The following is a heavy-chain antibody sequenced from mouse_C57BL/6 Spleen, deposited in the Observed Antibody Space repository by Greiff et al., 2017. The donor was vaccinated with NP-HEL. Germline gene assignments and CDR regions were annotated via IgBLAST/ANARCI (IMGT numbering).Heavy chain of an antibody. J-gene: IGHJ1*03. CDR2: IYPGSGST. CDR3: ARLGLRYGYFDV. Sequence: QVQLQQPGAELVKPGASVKMSCKASGYTFTSYWLTWVKQRPGQGLEWIGDIYPGSGSTNYNEKFKSKATLTVDTSSSTAYMQLSSLTSEDSSDYYCARLGLRYGYFDVWGTGTTVTVSS. CDR1: GYTFTSYW. V-gene: IGHV1-55*01. D-gene: IGHD3-1*01.